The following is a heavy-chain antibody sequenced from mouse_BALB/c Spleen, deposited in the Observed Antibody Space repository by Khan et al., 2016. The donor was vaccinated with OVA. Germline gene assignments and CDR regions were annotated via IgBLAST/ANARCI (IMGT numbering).Heavy chain of an antibody. CDR2: LPYSGNT. V-gene: IGHV3-2*02. J-gene: IGHJ2*01. CDR3: ARVYGGDFDY. D-gene: IGHD1-1*01. CDR1: GYSITTDYA. Sequence: VELVESGPGLVKPSQSLSLTCTVTGYSITTDYAWNLIRQFPGNKLEWMGSLPYSGNTKYNPSLKSRISLTGDTSKNQFFLQLKSVTTEDTARYYCARVYGGDFDYWGQGTTLTVSS.